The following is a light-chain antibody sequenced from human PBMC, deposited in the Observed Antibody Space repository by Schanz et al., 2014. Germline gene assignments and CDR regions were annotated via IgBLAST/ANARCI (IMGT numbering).Light chain of an antibody. Sequence: QSVLTQPPSASGTPGQRVTISCSGSSSNIGTNTVIWYQQLPGTAPKLLIHSTNQRPSGVPDRFSASKSGTSASLAISGLQSEDEGHYYCATWDDSLNGPVFGGGTKVTVL. V-gene: IGLV1-44*01. CDR1: SSNIGTNT. J-gene: IGLJ2*01. CDR3: ATWDDSLNGPV. CDR2: STN.